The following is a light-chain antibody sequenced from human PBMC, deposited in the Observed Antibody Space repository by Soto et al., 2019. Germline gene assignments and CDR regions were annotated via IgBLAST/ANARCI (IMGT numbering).Light chain of an antibody. CDR1: EDIDTS. Sequence: DIQMTQSPSTLSVSLGDRITITCRASEDIDTSLAWFQQRPGKAPKVLIAGASGLMNGVPSTFSGSGSGTEFDLRISSVQPDDFATYFCQHYDTFSWTFGKGTKVDIK. V-gene: IGKV1-5*01. J-gene: IGKJ1*01. CDR3: QHYDTFSWT. CDR2: GAS.